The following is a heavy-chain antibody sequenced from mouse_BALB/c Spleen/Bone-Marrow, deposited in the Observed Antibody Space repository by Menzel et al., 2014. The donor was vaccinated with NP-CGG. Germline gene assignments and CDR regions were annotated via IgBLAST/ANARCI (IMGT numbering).Heavy chain of an antibody. D-gene: IGHD1-1*01. V-gene: IGHV5-6*01. J-gene: IGHJ2*01. CDR1: GFTFSSYG. CDR3: ARDYSGSTSPFNC. Sequence: VQLKESGGDLVKPGGSLKLSCAASGFTFSSYGMPWVPQTPDKRLEWVATISSGGSYTYYPDSVKGRFTSSRDNAKNTLYLQMSSLKSEPTAMYSCARDYSGSTSPFNCSGQGTPLTVSS. CDR2: ISSGGSYT.